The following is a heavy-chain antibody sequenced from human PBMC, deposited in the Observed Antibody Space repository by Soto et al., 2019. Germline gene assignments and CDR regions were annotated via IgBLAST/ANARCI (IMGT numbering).Heavy chain of an antibody. Sequence: SETLSLTCTVSGGSISSSSYYWGWIRQPPGKGLEWIGSIYYSGSTYYNPSLKSRVTISVDTSKNQFSLKLSSVTAADTAVYYCARAPLYQLPQGFAPWGQGTLVTVSS. CDR3: ARAPLYQLPQGFAP. V-gene: IGHV4-39*07. J-gene: IGHJ5*02. CDR1: GGSISSSSYY. D-gene: IGHD2-2*01. CDR2: IYYSGST.